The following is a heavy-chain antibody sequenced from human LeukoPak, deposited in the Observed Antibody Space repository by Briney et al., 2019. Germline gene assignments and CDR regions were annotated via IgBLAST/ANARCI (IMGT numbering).Heavy chain of an antibody. CDR1: GFTFSSYG. CDR3: ARDSSSGFYYFDY. J-gene: IGHJ4*02. Sequence: GGSLRLSCAASGFTFSSYGMSWVRQAPGKGLEWVSAISGSGGSTYYADSVKGRFTISRDNAKNSLYLQMNSLRAEDTAVYYCARDSSSGFYYFDYWGQGTLVTVSS. CDR2: ISGSGGST. V-gene: IGHV3-23*01. D-gene: IGHD6-19*01.